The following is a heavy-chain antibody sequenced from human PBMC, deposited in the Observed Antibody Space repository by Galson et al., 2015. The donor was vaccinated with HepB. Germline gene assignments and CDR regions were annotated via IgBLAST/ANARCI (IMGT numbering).Heavy chain of an antibody. Sequence: SLRLSCAASGFTFSVYDMAWIRQAPGKGLEWVSNISNSGRTIYYADSVKGRFTISRGNAKNSLYLQMNSLRAEDTAVFYCASVGSSGWYQTYYFDYWGQGTLVTVSS. D-gene: IGHD6-19*01. CDR2: ISNSGRTI. CDR3: ASVGSSGWYQTYYFDY. V-gene: IGHV3-11*01. CDR1: GFTFSVYD. J-gene: IGHJ4*02.